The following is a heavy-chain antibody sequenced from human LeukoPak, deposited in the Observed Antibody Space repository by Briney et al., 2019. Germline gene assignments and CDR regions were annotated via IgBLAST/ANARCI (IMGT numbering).Heavy chain of an antibody. Sequence: GGSLRLSCATSGFTFSSNWMSWVRHVPGRGLDWVANIKPDGSAQYYAASVKGRFTVSRDNAKNSLYLQMNSLRAEDTAVYYCAREGPRGNSQFGYWGQGTLVTVSS. V-gene: IGHV3-7*01. CDR1: GFTFSSNW. J-gene: IGHJ4*02. CDR2: IKPDGSAQ. CDR3: AREGPRGNSQFGY. D-gene: IGHD2/OR15-2a*01.